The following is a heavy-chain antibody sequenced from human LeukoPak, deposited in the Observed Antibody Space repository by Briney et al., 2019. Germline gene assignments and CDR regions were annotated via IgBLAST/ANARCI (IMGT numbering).Heavy chain of an antibody. J-gene: IGHJ2*01. CDR1: GGSISSYY. CDR2: IYYSGST. Sequence: SETLSLTCTVSGGSISSYYWSWIRQPPGKRLEWIGYIYYSGSTNYNPSLKSRVTISVDTSKNQFSLKLSSVTAADTAVYYCAREVTGIAAAGYSYFDLWGRGTLVTVSS. CDR3: AREVTGIAAAGYSYFDL. D-gene: IGHD6-25*01. V-gene: IGHV4-59*01.